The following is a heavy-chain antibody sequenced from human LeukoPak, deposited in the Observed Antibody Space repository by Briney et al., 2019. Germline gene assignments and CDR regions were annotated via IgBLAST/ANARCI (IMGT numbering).Heavy chain of an antibody. J-gene: IGHJ4*02. CDR2: IYYHENT. D-gene: IGHD1-1*01. Sequence: SETLSLTCAVYGGSFSGYYWSWIRQAPGKGLEWIGSIYYHENTYYNSSLKSRVTISVDTSKNQFSLKLNSVTAADTAVYFCARRAYSAAYWKHFDYWGQGTLVTVSS. CDR3: ARRAYSAAYWKHFDY. CDR1: GGSFSGYY. V-gene: IGHV4-34*01.